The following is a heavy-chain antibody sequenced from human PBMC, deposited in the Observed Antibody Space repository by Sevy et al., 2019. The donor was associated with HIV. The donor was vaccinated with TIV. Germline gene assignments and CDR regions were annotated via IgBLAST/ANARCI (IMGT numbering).Heavy chain of an antibody. Sequence: GGSLRLSCAASGFTFSNYNMNWVRQAPGKGLEWVSFISFMSYYIYYGDSVKGRFTISRDNAKNSVYLQMNSLRAEDTAVYYCARGLVNWDGMDVWGQGTTVTVSS. CDR2: ISFMSYYI. CDR1: GFTFSNYN. V-gene: IGHV3-21*01. J-gene: IGHJ6*02. CDR3: ARGLVNWDGMDV. D-gene: IGHD7-27*01.